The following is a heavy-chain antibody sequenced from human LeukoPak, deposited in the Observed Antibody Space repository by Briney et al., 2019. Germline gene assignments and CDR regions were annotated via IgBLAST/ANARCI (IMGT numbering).Heavy chain of an antibody. CDR1: GYTFTTYH. J-gene: IGHJ3*02. CDR3: ARATVNDAFDI. Sequence: ASVKVSCKASGYTFTTYHMHWVRQAPGQGLEWMGIINPSGGSTSYAQKFQGRVTMTGDTSTSTVYMVLSSLRSEDTAVYYCARATVNDAFDIWGQGTMVTVSS. V-gene: IGHV1-46*01. CDR2: INPSGGST. D-gene: IGHD4-17*01.